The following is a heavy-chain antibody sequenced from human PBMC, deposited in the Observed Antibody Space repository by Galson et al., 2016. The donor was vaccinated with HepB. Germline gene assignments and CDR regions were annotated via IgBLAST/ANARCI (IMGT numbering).Heavy chain of an antibody. CDR2: ITAGGGTS. CDR3: AKYFDSWSGYSSYYDY. D-gene: IGHD3-3*01. V-gene: IGHV3-23*01. CDR1: GFTFSNYA. J-gene: IGHJ4*02. Sequence: SLRLSCAASGFTFSNYAMVWVRQAPGKGLEWVSGITAGGGTSYYADSVKGRFTISRDNSKRKLSLQMHSVRAEDTALYYCAKYFDSWSGYSSYYDYWGPGTQVTVSS.